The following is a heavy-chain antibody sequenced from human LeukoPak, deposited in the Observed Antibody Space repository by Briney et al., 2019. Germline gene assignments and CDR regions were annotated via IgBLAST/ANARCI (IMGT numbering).Heavy chain of an antibody. Sequence: SETLSLTCAVYGGSFSGYYWSWIRQPPGKGLEWLGEINHSGSTNYNPSLKSRVTISVDTSKNQFSLKLSSVTAADTAVYYCARGFSWESAYCGGDCYSPFDYWGQGTLVTVSS. J-gene: IGHJ4*02. D-gene: IGHD2-21*02. CDR3: ARGFSWESAYCGGDCYSPFDY. CDR2: INHSGST. V-gene: IGHV4-34*01. CDR1: GGSFSGYY.